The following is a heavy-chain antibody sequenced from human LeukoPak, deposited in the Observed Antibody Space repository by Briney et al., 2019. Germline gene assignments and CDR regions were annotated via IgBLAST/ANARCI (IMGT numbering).Heavy chain of an antibody. CDR3: ARHRGTSGCYGD. Sequence: GESLKISCKGSGYSFSNFWISWVRQMPGKGPEGMGRIDPRDAYTNYSPSFQGHVTISAGKSITTAYLHLSSLKASDSAMYYCARHRGTSGCYGDWGQGTLVTVS. V-gene: IGHV5-10-1*01. J-gene: IGHJ4*02. CDR2: IDPRDAYT. D-gene: IGHD6-19*01. CDR1: GYSFSNFW.